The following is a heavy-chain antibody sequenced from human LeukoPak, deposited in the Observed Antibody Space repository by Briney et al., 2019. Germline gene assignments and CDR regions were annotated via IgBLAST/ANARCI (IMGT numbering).Heavy chain of an antibody. V-gene: IGHV3-11*01. D-gene: IGHD3-9*01. CDR3: ARSIGLTGGGVDV. Sequence: PGGSLRLSCAASGFTFSDYNMNWVRQAPGEGLEWVSYITNGGSTIHHADSVKGRFTISRDNAKKTLYLQMNSLRAEDTAVYYCARSIGLTGGGVDVWGQGTTVTVSS. CDR1: GFTFSDYN. J-gene: IGHJ6*02. CDR2: ITNGGSTI.